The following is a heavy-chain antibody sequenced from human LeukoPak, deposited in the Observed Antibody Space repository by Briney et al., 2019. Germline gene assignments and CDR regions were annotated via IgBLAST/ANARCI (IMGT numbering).Heavy chain of an antibody. V-gene: IGHV3-9*01. CDR1: GFTFDDYA. CDR2: ISWNSGSI. D-gene: IGHD3-3*01. J-gene: IGHJ5*02. Sequence: PGGSLRLSCAATGFTFDDYAMHWVRQAPGKGLEWVSGISWNSGSIGYADSVKGRFTISRDNAKNSLYLQMNSLRAEDTAVYYCAKGSHYDFWSGYYEAYNWFDPWGQGTLVTVSS. CDR3: AKGSHYDFWSGYYEAYNWFDP.